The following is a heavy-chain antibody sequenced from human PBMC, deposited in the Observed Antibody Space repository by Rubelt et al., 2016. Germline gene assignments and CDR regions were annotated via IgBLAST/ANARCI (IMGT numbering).Heavy chain of an antibody. D-gene: IGHD5-24*01. CDR1: GGSISSSSYY. V-gene: IGHV4-39*01. J-gene: IGHJ4*02. CDR3: AGLRRDGYNYPDLDY. CDR2: IYYSGST. Sequence: QLQLQESGPGLVKPSETLSLTCTVSGGSISSSSYYWGWIRQPPGKGLEWIGSIYYSGSTYYNPSLKSRVTISVDTSKNQFSRKLSSVTAADTAVDDCAGLRRDGYNYPDLDYWGQGTLVTVSS.